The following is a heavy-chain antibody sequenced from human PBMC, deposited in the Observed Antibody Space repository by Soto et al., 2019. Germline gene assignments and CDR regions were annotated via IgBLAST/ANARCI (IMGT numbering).Heavy chain of an antibody. CDR3: VRGYCVPYTCDPWFDP. J-gene: IGHJ5*02. Sequence: ASVKVSCKASGYTFTTFYLHWVRQAPGQGPEWMGMIDPISGSTSYAQNFQGRVTVTSDTSTTTVYMELSSLRSEDTAMYYCVRGYCVPYTCDPWFDPWGQGTPVTVSS. D-gene: IGHD3-10*02. V-gene: IGHV1-46*01. CDR2: IDPISGST. CDR1: GYTFTTFY.